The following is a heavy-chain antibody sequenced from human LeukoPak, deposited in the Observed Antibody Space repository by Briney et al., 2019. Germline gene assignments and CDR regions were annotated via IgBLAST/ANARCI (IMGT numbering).Heavy chain of an antibody. V-gene: IGHV3-21*01. J-gene: IGHJ3*02. CDR2: ISSSSSYI. CDR1: GFTFSSYG. CDR3: ARGRIDAFDI. Sequence: GGSLRLSCAASGFTFSSYGMTWVRQAPGKGLEWVSSISSSSSYIYYADSVKGRFTISRDNAKNSLYLQMNSLRAEDTAVYYCARGRIDAFDIWGQGTMVTVSS.